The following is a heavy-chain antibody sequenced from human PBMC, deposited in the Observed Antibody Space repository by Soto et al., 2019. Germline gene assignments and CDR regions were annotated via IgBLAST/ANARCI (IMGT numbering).Heavy chain of an antibody. CDR2: IKSKTDGGTT. J-gene: IGHJ3*02. CDR1: GFTFRNAW. CDR3: TTDQNYYDSSGLDAFDI. D-gene: IGHD3-22*01. Sequence: GGSLRLSSAAAGFTFRNAWMNWVRKAPGKGLEWVGRIKSKTDGGTTDYAAPVKGRFTISRDDSKNTLYLQMNSLKTEDTAVYYCTTDQNYYDSSGLDAFDIWGQGTMVTVSS. V-gene: IGHV3-15*07.